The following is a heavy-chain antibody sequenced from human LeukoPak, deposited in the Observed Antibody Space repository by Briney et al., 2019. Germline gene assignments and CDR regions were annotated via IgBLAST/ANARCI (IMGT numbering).Heavy chain of an antibody. V-gene: IGHV4-38-2*02. J-gene: IGHJ3*02. D-gene: IGHD3-16*01. CDR1: GYSISSGYY. CDR2: IYHSGST. CDR3: AGSLILTGRFDAFDI. Sequence: SETLSLTCTVSGYSISSGYYWGWIRQPPGKGLEWIGSIYHSGSTYYNPSLKSRVTISVDTSKNQFSLKLSSVAAADTAVYYCAGSLILTGRFDAFDIWGRGTMVTVSS.